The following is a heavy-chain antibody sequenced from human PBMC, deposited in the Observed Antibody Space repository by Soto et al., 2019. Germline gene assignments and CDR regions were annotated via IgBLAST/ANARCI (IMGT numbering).Heavy chain of an antibody. D-gene: IGHD3-10*01. J-gene: IGHJ5*02. Sequence: GASVKVSCKASGYTFTSYGISWVRQAPGQGLEWMGWISAYNGNTNYAQKLQGRVTMTTDTSTSTAYMELRSLRSDDTAVYYCARDSGIGVYYGSGSHNWFDPWGQGTLVT. V-gene: IGHV1-18*01. CDR2: ISAYNGNT. CDR3: ARDSGIGVYYGSGSHNWFDP. CDR1: GYTFTSYG.